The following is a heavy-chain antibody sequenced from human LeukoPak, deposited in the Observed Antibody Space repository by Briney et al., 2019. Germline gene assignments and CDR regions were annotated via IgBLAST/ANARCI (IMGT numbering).Heavy chain of an antibody. J-gene: IGHJ3*02. CDR3: ARLSLSVYYDGSGSTLDAFDI. Sequence: GESLKISCKGSGYSFTSYWIGWVRQMPGKGLEWMGIIYPGDSDTRYSPSFQGQVTISADKSISTAYLQWSSLKASDTAMYYCARLSLSVYYDGSGSTLDAFDIWGQGTMVTVSS. V-gene: IGHV5-51*01. D-gene: IGHD3-22*01. CDR1: GYSFTSYW. CDR2: IYPGDSDT.